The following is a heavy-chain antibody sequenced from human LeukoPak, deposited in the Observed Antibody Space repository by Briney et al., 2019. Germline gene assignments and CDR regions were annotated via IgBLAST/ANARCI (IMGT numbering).Heavy chain of an antibody. V-gene: IGHV3-9*01. J-gene: IGHJ4*02. Sequence: GGSLRLSCAASGFTFDDYAMHWVRQAPGKGLEWVSGISWNSGSIGYADSEKGRFTISRDNAKNSLYLQMNSLRAEDTALYYCAKDMEGYTAMVTGFDYWGQGTLVTVSS. CDR3: AKDMEGYTAMVTGFDY. CDR2: ISWNSGSI. D-gene: IGHD5-18*01. CDR1: GFTFDDYA.